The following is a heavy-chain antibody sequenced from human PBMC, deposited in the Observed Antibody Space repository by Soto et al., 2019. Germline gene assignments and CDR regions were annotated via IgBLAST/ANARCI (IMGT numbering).Heavy chain of an antibody. CDR2: ISYDGSNK. D-gene: IGHD2-15*01. Sequence: QVQLVESGGGVVQPGRSLRLSCAASGFTFSSYGMHWVRQAPGKGLEWVAVISYDGSNKYYADSVKCRFTISRDNSKNTLYLHMNRLRAEDTAVYYCAKDALGYCSGGSCHSDYWGQGTLVTVSS. J-gene: IGHJ4*02. CDR1: GFTFSSYG. CDR3: AKDALGYCSGGSCHSDY. V-gene: IGHV3-30*18.